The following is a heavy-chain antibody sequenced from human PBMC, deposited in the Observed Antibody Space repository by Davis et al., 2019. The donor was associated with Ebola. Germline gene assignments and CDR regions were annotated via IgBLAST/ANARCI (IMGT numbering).Heavy chain of an antibody. CDR3: ARSIAAGGYYDY. CDR2: INQDGSEK. CDR1: GFTFSSFW. V-gene: IGHV3-7*01. J-gene: IGHJ4*02. Sequence: GESLKISCAASGFTFSSFWMSWVRQAPGKGLEWVANINQDGSEKFYVDSVKGRFTISRDNAKNSLYLQMNSLRAEDTAVYYCARSIAAGGYYDYWGQGTLVTVSS. D-gene: IGHD6-13*01.